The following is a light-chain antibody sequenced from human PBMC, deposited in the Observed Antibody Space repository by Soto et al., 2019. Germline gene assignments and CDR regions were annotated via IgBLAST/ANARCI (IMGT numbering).Light chain of an antibody. Sequence: QSALTQPASVSVSPGQSITIAGTGTSSDVGGYNYVSWYQQHPGKAPKLMIYDVSNRPSGVSNRFSGSKSGNTASLTISGLQAENEADYYCSSYTSSSTPPYVFGTGTKVTVL. J-gene: IGLJ1*01. CDR3: SSYTSSSTPPYV. CDR1: SSDVGGYNY. V-gene: IGLV2-14*01. CDR2: DVS.